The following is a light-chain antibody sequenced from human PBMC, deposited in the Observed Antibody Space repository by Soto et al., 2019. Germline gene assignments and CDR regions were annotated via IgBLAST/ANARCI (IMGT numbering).Light chain of an antibody. CDR2: KAS. CDR3: KKYNSYPIT. V-gene: IGKV1-5*03. Sequence: DIQMPPSPSTLSSAVVYRFPITCLASQSISSWLAWYQQKPGKAPKLLIYKASSLESGVQSRFSGSGSGTEFTLTISSMHPDDFATYYCKKYNSYPITCGNGTRRELK. CDR1: QSISSW. J-gene: IGKJ5*01.